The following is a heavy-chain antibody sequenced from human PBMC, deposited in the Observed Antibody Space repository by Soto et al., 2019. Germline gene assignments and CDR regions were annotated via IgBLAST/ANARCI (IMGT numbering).Heavy chain of an antibody. CDR3: ARADAVITINFDY. D-gene: IGHD3-9*01. J-gene: IGHJ4*02. CDR2: ISVYNDNT. CDR1: GYTFADYG. V-gene: IGHV1-18*01. Sequence: ASVKVSCKTSGYTFADYGINWVRQAPGQGLEWMGWISVYNDNTNYAQNLQDRVTMTTGTSMSTAYLELRGLRSDDTAVYYCARADAVITINFDYWGQGTLVTVSS.